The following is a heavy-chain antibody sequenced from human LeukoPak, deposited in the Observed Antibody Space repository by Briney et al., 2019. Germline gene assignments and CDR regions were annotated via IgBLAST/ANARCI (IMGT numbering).Heavy chain of an antibody. CDR1: GFTFNNYA. CDR2: ISGSGGTT. D-gene: IGHD3-22*01. J-gene: IGHJ4*02. CDR3: AKDFDSSGYYGGSDGGY. V-gene: IGHV3-23*01. Sequence: GGSLRLSCAASGFTFNNYAMSWVRQAPGKGLEWVSAISGSGGTTYYADSVKGRFTFSRDNSKNTLYLQMNSLRAEDTAVYYCAKDFDSSGYYGGSDGGYWGQGTLVTVSS.